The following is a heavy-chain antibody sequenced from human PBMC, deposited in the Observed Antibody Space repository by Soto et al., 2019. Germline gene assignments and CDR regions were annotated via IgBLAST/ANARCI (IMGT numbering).Heavy chain of an antibody. CDR3: ARRSSSWYFDY. CDR2: ISGSDGST. CDR1: GFTFSGYA. D-gene: IGHD6-13*01. Sequence: GSLRLSCAASGFTFSGYAMNWVRQAPGKGLEWVSVISGSDGSTYYADSVKGRFTISRDNSKNTLNLQMNSLRAEDTAVYYCARRSSSWYFDYWGQGTLVTVSS. V-gene: IGHV3-23*01. J-gene: IGHJ4*02.